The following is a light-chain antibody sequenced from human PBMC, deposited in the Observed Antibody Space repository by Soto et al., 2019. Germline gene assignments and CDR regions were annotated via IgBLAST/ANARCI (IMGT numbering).Light chain of an antibody. CDR1: TGAVTSTHY. Sequence: QAVVTQKPSLTVSPGGTVTLTCGSSTGAVTSTHYPYWFQQKPGQAPRTLIYDTSNKYSWTPARFSGSLLGGKAALTLSGAQPVDEADYYCLLSYSGARPHVFGSGTKLTVL. V-gene: IGLV7-46*01. CDR2: DTS. J-gene: IGLJ1*01. CDR3: LLSYSGARPHV.